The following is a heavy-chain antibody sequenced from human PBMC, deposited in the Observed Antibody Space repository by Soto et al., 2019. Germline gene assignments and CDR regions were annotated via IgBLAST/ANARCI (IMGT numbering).Heavy chain of an antibody. Sequence: LRLSCAASGFTFSSYAMSRVRQAPVKGLEWVSAISGSGGSTYYADSVKGRFTISRDNSKNTLYLQMNSLRAEDTAVYYCAKAMRTSDYVWGSYRYSFPTSSWGQGTLVTVSS. CDR1: GFTFSSYA. CDR2: ISGSGGST. CDR3: AKAMRTSDYVWGSYRYSFPTSS. J-gene: IGHJ5*02. V-gene: IGHV3-23*01. D-gene: IGHD3-16*02.